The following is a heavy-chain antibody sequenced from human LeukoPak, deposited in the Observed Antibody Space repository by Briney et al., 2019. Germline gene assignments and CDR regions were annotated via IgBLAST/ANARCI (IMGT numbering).Heavy chain of an antibody. D-gene: IGHD4-23*01. Sequence: ASVKVSCKASGYTFTSYGISWVRQAPGQGLEWMGWISPYNGNTNYAQKLQGRVTMTTDTSTSTAYMELRSLRSDDTAVYYCARLPWVVTPTGPAGAFDIWGQGTMVTVSS. J-gene: IGHJ3*02. CDR2: ISPYNGNT. V-gene: IGHV1-18*01. CDR3: ARLPWVVTPTGPAGAFDI. CDR1: GYTFTSYG.